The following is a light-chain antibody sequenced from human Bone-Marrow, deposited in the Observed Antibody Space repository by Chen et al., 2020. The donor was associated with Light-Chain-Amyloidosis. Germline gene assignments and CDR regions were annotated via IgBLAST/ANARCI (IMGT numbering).Light chain of an antibody. Sequence: QSMLTQPPSVSGAPGQKVTISCIGDSSNIGAGYDVHWYQQLPGKAPKILIYGDNYRPSGVPDRFSGSNAGASASLDISGLLTEGVAEYYCQSYDSSLRGSVVFGGGTKLTVL. CDR3: QSYDSSLRGSVV. V-gene: IGLV1-40*01. J-gene: IGLJ2*01. CDR2: GDN. CDR1: SSNIGAGYD.